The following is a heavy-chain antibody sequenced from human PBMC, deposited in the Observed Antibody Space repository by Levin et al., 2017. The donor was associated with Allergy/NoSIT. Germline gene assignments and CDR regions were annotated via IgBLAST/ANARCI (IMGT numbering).Heavy chain of an antibody. V-gene: IGHV4-59*01. D-gene: IGHD3-9*01. CDR2: IYYSGST. Sequence: SQTLSLTCTVSGGSISSYYWSWIRQPPGKGLEWIGYIYYSGSTNYNPSLKSRVTISVDTSKNQFSLKLSSVTAADTAVYYCARVAPLLTYYDILTGYGGYPRPHTYYYYYMDVWGKGTTVTVSS. J-gene: IGHJ6*03. CDR3: ARVAPLLTYYDILTGYGGYPRPHTYYYYYMDV. CDR1: GGSISSYY.